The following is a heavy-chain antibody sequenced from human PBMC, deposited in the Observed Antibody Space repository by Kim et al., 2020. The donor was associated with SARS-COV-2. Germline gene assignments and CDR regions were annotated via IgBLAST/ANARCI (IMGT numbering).Heavy chain of an antibody. Sequence: ASVKVSCKASGYTFTSYAMNWVRQAPGQGLEWMGWINTNTGNPTYAQGFTGRFVFSLDTSVSTAYLQISSLKAEDTAVYYCARPEIGYCSSTSCYFWFDPWGQGTLVTVSS. CDR2: INTNTGNP. CDR1: GYTFTSYA. D-gene: IGHD2-2*01. V-gene: IGHV7-4-1*02. J-gene: IGHJ5*02. CDR3: ARPEIGYCSSTSCYFWFDP.